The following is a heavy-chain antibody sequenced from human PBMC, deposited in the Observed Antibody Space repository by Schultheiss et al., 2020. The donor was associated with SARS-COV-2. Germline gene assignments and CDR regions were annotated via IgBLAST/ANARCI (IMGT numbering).Heavy chain of an antibody. Sequence: GGSLRLSCAASGFTFSNAWMSWVRQAPGKGLEWVGRIKSKTDGGTTDYAAPVKGRFTISRDDSKNTLYLQMNSLKTEDTAVYYCTTDSDIVVVPGFDYWGQGTLVTVSS. CDR3: TTDSDIVVVPGFDY. D-gene: IGHD2-2*01. CDR2: IKSKTDGGTT. CDR1: GFTFSNAW. J-gene: IGHJ4*02. V-gene: IGHV3-15*01.